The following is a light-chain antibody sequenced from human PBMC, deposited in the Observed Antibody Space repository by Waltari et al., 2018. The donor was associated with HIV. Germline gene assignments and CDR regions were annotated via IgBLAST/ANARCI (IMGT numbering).Light chain of an antibody. CDR2: WAS. CDR3: QQYYSTPYS. CDR1: KSVLYSSNNKNY. J-gene: IGKJ2*03. Sequence: DIVMTQSPESLAVSLGERATINCKSSKSVLYSSNNKNYLAGYQQKPGQPPKLLIYWASTRESGVPDRFSGSGSGTDFTLTISSLQAEDVAVYYCQQYYSTPYSFGQGTKLEIK. V-gene: IGKV4-1*01.